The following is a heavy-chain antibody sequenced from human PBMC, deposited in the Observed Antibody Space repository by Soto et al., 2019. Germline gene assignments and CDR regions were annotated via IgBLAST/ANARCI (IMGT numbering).Heavy chain of an antibody. J-gene: IGHJ4*02. V-gene: IGHV3-33*01. CDR3: ARAGTSGPGYRQYGY. CDR1: VFTFSSYG. D-gene: IGHD3-10*01. Sequence: ESGGGVVQPGRSLRLFCAASVFTFSSYGMHWVRQAPGKGLEWVAVIWYDGSNKYYADSVKGRFTISRDNSKNTLYLQMNSLRAEDTAVYYCARAGTSGPGYRQYGYWGQGTLVTVSS. CDR2: IWYDGSNK.